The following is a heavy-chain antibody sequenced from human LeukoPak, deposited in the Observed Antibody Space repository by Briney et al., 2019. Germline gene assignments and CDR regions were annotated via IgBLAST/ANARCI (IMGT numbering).Heavy chain of an antibody. CDR3: ARHPGIAAAKRFDP. Sequence: SETLSLTCTVSGVSISSYYWGWIRQPPGKGLEWIGYIYYTGSTKYNPSLKSRLTVSVDTSKNQLSLKLNSVTAADTAVYYCARHPGIAAAKRFDPWGQGTLVTVSS. J-gene: IGHJ5*02. D-gene: IGHD6-13*01. V-gene: IGHV4-59*08. CDR2: IYYTGST. CDR1: GVSISSYY.